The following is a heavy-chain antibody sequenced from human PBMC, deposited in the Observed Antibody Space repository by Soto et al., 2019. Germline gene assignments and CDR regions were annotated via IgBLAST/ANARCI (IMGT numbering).Heavy chain of an antibody. J-gene: IGHJ4*02. V-gene: IGHV3-30-3*01. CDR2: ISYDGSNK. Sequence: PGGSLRLSCAASGFTFSSYAMHWVRQAPGKGLEWVAVISYDGSNKYYADSVKGRFTISRDNSKNTLYLQMNSLRAEDTAVYYCARPLPEAAAGTGFDYWGQGTLVTVSS. CDR1: GFTFSSYA. D-gene: IGHD6-13*01. CDR3: ARPLPEAAAGTGFDY.